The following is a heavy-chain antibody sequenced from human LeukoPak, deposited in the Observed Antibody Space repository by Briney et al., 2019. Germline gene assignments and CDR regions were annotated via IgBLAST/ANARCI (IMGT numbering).Heavy chain of an antibody. J-gene: IGHJ4*02. V-gene: IGHV3-30*02. CDR2: IRYDGSNK. Sequence: AGGSLRLSCAASGFTFSSYGMHWVRQAPGKGLEWVAFIRYDGSNKYYADSVKGRFTISRDNSKNTLYLQMNSLRAEDTAVYYCAKEDYYGSGTPPDYWGQGTPVTVSS. CDR1: GFTFSSYG. CDR3: AKEDYYGSGTPPDY. D-gene: IGHD3-10*01.